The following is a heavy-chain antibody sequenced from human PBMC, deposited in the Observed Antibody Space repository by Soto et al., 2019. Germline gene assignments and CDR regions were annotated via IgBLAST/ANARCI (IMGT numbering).Heavy chain of an antibody. V-gene: IGHV3-30*18. D-gene: IGHD3-9*01. J-gene: IGHJ4*02. CDR1: GFTFSSYG. Sequence: PGGSLRLSCAASGFTFSSYGMHWVRQAPGKGLEWVAVISYDGSNKYYADSVKGRFTISRDNSKNTLYLQMNSLRAEGTAVYYCAKDSWRYFDWLTTTRYYFDYWGQGTLVTVSS. CDR3: AKDSWRYFDWLTTTRYYFDY. CDR2: ISYDGSNK.